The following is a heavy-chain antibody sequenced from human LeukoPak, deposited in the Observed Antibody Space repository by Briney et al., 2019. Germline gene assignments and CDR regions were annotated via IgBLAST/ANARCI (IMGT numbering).Heavy chain of an antibody. CDR3: AKDTLWFGEFHFDY. Sequence: PGGSLRLSCAASGFTFSSHGMHWVRQAPGKGLGWVAFIRYDGSNKYYADSVKGRFTISRDNSKNTLYLQMNSLRAEDTAVYYCAKDTLWFGEFHFDYWGQGTLVTVSS. V-gene: IGHV3-30*02. D-gene: IGHD3-10*01. CDR2: IRYDGSNK. CDR1: GFTFSSHG. J-gene: IGHJ4*02.